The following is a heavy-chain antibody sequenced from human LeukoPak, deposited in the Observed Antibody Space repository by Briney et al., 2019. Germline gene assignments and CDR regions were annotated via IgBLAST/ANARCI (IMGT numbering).Heavy chain of an antibody. V-gene: IGHV4-34*01. J-gene: IGHJ4*02. CDR1: GGSFSGYY. D-gene: IGHD5-18*01. Sequence: SETLSLTCAVYGGSFSGYYWSWIRQPPGKGLEWIGEIDHSGSTNYNPSLKSRVTISVDTSKNQFSLKLSSVTAADTAVYYCARVGVLDAAMPIYYFDYWGQGTLVTVSS. CDR2: IDHSGST. CDR3: ARVGVLDAAMPIYYFDY.